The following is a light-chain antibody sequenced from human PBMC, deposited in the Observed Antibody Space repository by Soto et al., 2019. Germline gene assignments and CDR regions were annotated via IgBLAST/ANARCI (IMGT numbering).Light chain of an antibody. V-gene: IGKV1D-12*01. J-gene: IGKJ1*01. CDR2: AAS. Sequence: DIQMTQSPSSVSASVGDRVTITCRASQDISGWLAWFQQKPGKAPNLLIYAASILQSGVPSRFSGSGSGTDFTLTITYLXXXXXXXYYCQQANSFPWTFGQGTKVEL. CDR1: QDISGW. CDR3: QQANSFPWT.